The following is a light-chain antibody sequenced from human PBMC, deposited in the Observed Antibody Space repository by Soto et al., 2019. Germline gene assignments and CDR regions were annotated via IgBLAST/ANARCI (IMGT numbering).Light chain of an antibody. CDR2: WAS. Sequence: DIVTTQSPDSLAVSLGERATINCKSSQSVLYSSNNKDYLAWYQQKPGQPPKLLIYWASTRESGVPDRFRGSGSGTDFTLTISSLQAEDVAVYHCQQYYITPPTFGQGTKLEIK. CDR1: QSVLYSSNNKDY. CDR3: QQYYITPPT. J-gene: IGKJ2*01. V-gene: IGKV4-1*01.